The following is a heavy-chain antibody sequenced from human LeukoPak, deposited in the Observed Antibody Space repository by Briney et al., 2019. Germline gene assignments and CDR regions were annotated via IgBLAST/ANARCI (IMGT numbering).Heavy chain of an antibody. V-gene: IGHV1-8*01. Sequence: ASVKVSCKASGYTFTSYDINWVRQATGQGFEWMGWMSPSTGNTGYAQKFQGRVTITADESTSTAYMELSSLRSEDTAVYYCARMRGTYYYDSSGYYYPFDYWGQGTLVTVSS. CDR3: ARMRGTYYYDSSGYYYPFDY. D-gene: IGHD3-22*01. CDR2: MSPSTGNT. J-gene: IGHJ4*02. CDR1: GYTFTSYD.